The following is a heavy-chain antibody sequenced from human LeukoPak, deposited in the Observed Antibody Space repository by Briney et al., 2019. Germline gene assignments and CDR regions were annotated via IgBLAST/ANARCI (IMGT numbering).Heavy chain of an antibody. CDR2: IKQDGSEK. Sequence: GGSLRLSCAASGFTFSSYAMHWVRQAPGKGLEWVANIKQDGSEKYYVDSVKGRFTISKDNAKNSLYLQMNSLRAEDTAVYYCARDLSRSFSMIRGLIQHREFDFWGRGTLVTVSS. CDR1: GFTFSSYA. V-gene: IGHV3-7*01. CDR3: ARDLSRSFSMIRGLIQHREFDF. J-gene: IGHJ4*02. D-gene: IGHD3-10*01.